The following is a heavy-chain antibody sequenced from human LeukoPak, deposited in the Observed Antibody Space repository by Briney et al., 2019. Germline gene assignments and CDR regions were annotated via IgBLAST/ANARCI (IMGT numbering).Heavy chain of an antibody. CDR3: AASYDFWSGGSFGY. D-gene: IGHD3-3*01. Sequence: NWVRQAPGKGLEWVSAISGSGGSTYYADSVKGRFTISRDNSKNTLYLQMNSLRAEDTAVYYCAASYDFWSGGSFGYWGQGTLVTVSS. V-gene: IGHV3-23*01. CDR2: ISGSGGST. J-gene: IGHJ4*02.